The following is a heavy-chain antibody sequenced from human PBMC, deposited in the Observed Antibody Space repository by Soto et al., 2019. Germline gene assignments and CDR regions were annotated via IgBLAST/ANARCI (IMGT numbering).Heavy chain of an antibody. Sequence: EVQLLEFGGGLVQPGGSLRLSCAPSGFTFSRYAMSWVRQAPGKGLEWVSAISGSGGNTYYADSVKGRFTISRDNSKNTLWLQMNSLRAEDTATYYCAKDLGAGGGSCFDCWGQGTLVTVSP. CDR1: GFTFSRYA. D-gene: IGHD2-15*01. CDR3: AKDLGAGGGSCFDC. V-gene: IGHV3-23*01. CDR2: ISGSGGNT. J-gene: IGHJ5*01.